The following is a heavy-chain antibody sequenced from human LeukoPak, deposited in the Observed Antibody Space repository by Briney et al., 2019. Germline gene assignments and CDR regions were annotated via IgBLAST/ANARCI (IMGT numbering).Heavy chain of an antibody. D-gene: IGHD5-18*01. CDR1: GFTFDGYG. J-gene: IGHJ4*02. V-gene: IGHV3-20*04. Sequence: PGGSLRPSCAASGFTFDGYGMGWVRQAPGKGLEWVSGINWNGGSTGYVDSVKGRFTIYRDNAKNLLYLQMNSLRVEDTALYYCVRDGYGYSYDYWGQGTLVTVSS. CDR2: INWNGGST. CDR3: VRDGYGYSYDY.